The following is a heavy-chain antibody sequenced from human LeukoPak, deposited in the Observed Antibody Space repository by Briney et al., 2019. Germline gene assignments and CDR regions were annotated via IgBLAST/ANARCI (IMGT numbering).Heavy chain of an antibody. J-gene: IGHJ3*02. CDR1: GFPFSSYV. CDR2: ITTSGDYT. CDR3: AKKMGGVYGFDI. Sequence: GGSLVLSCAASGFPFSSYVMNWVRPAPGRGLERGSGITTSGDYTYHADSVRGRFSTSRDNSRSILNLQMNSLRVEDTAVYYCAKKMGGVYGFDIWGQGTMVTVSP. D-gene: IGHD6-25*01. V-gene: IGHV3-23*01.